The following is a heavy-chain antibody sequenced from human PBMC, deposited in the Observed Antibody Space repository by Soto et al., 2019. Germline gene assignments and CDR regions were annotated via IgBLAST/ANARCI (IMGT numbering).Heavy chain of an antibody. J-gene: IGHJ4*02. D-gene: IGHD6-19*01. V-gene: IGHV1-18*04. CDR2: INTYTQNT. CDR3: GRDSAGSGWSFDF. Sequence: QVQLVQSGAEVKKPGASVKVSCKASGYTFTNFGITWVRQAPGPGLEWMGWINTYTQNTIYAQKFQDRVTRTTDTSTSTSYVELGSLRSDDTAVYYCGRDSAGSGWSFDFWGEGSLVTVSS. CDR1: GYTFTNFG.